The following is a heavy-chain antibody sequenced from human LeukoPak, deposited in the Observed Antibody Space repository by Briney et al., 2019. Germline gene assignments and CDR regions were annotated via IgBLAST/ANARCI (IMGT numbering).Heavy chain of an antibody. Sequence: PSETLSLTCAVYGGSFSGYYWSWIRQPPGKGLEWIGEINHSGSTNYNPSLKSRVTISVDTSKNQFSLKLSSVTAADTAVHYCARARGYSYGFKYYFDYWGQGTLVTVSS. J-gene: IGHJ4*02. CDR3: ARARGYSYGFKYYFDY. CDR2: INHSGST. CDR1: GGSFSGYY. D-gene: IGHD5-18*01. V-gene: IGHV4-34*01.